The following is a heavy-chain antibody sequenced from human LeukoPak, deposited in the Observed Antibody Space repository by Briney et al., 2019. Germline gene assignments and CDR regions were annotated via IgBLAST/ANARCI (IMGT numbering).Heavy chain of an antibody. CDR2: ISTGSSYI. CDR3: ARDRMVRGVIIELPDY. Sequence: GGSLRLSCAASGFTFSSYSMNWVRQAPGKGLEWVSSISTGSSYIYYADSVKGRFTISRDNAKNSLYLQMNSLRAEDTAVYYCARDRMVRGVIIELPDYWGQGTLVTVSS. CDR1: GFTFSSYS. V-gene: IGHV3-21*06. D-gene: IGHD3-10*01. J-gene: IGHJ4*02.